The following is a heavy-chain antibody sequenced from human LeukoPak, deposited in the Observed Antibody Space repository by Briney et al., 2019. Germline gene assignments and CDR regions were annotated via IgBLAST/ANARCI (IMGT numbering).Heavy chain of an antibody. J-gene: IGHJ4*02. D-gene: IGHD6-13*01. V-gene: IGHV4-34*01. CDR3: ARYGSSWILDQ. CDR2: INHSGST. Sequence: SETLSLTCAVYGVSFSGYYWSWIRQPPGKGLEWIGEINHSGSTNYNPSLKSRVTISVDTSKNQFSLQLNSVTPEDTAVYYCARYGSSWILDQWGQGTLVTVSS. CDR1: GVSFSGYY.